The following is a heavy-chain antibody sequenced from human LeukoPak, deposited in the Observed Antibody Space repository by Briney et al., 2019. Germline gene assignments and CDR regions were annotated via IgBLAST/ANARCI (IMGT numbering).Heavy chain of an antibody. CDR2: IRAYNGNT. Sequence: ASVKVSCKASGYTFTSYGISWVRQAPGQGLEWMGWIRAYNGNTNYAQKLQGRVTMTTDTSTSTAYMELRSLRSDDTAVYYCARDYYDSSGYYFGFDYWGQGTLVTVSS. CDR3: ARDYYDSSGYYFGFDY. V-gene: IGHV1-18*01. D-gene: IGHD3-22*01. J-gene: IGHJ4*02. CDR1: GYTFTSYG.